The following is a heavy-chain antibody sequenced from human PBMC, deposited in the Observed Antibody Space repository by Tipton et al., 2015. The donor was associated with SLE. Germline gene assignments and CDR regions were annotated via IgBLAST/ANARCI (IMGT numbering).Heavy chain of an antibody. Sequence: TLSLTCAVSGDSITSYNWYNWVRQPPGKGLEWIGEIYHGGGTNYNPSLKSRVDMSMDKSRNQFSLQLNSVTAADTAVYYCARILGRAFDIWGQGTVVTVSS. CDR3: ARILGRAFDI. D-gene: IGHD1-26*01. J-gene: IGHJ3*02. CDR1: GDSITSYNW. CDR2: IYHGGGT. V-gene: IGHV4-4*02.